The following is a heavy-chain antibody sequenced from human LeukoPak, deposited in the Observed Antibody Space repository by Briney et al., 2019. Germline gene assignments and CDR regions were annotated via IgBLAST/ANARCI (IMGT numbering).Heavy chain of an antibody. J-gene: IGHJ4*02. CDR3: ARSAGIAATIVLGY. CDR2: IYSGGST. V-gene: IGHV3-66*01. CDR1: GFTVSSNY. Sequence: QPGRSLRLSCAASGFTVSSNYMSWVRQAPGRRLEWVSLIYSGGSTHYADSVKGRFTISRDISKNTLYLQMNSLRAEDTAVYYCARSAGIAATIVLGYWGQGTLVTVSS. D-gene: IGHD5-12*01.